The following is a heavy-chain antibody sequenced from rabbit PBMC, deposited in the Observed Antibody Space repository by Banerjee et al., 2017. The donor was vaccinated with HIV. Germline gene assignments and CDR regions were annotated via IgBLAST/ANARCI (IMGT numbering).Heavy chain of an antibody. CDR2: IDAGSGTT. J-gene: IGHJ6*01. CDR1: GFSFSDKYV. Sequence: QSLEESGGDLVKPGRSLTLTCTASGFSFSDKYVMCWVRQAPGKGLEWIGCIDAGSGTTYYANWAKGRFTISKTSWTTVTLQMTSLTAADTATYFCARGDTGGYALYLWGPGTLVTVS. V-gene: IGHV1S40*01. D-gene: IGHD6-1*01. CDR3: ARGDTGGYALYL.